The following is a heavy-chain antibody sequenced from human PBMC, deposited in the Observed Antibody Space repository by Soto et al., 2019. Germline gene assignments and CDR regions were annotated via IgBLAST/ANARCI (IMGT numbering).Heavy chain of an antibody. CDR1: GGSINSGGHS. CDR3: ARVPFVYRGYHYYHMNV. D-gene: IGHD2-21*01. V-gene: IGHV4-30-2*01. Sequence: SETLSLTCAVSGGSINSGGHSWNCIRQPPGKGLEWIGYIYHSGSTYYNPSLKSLVTISVDRSKNQFSLELSSVTAADTAVYYCARVPFVYRGYHYYHMNVWGQGTTVTVSS. CDR2: IYHSGST. J-gene: IGHJ6*02.